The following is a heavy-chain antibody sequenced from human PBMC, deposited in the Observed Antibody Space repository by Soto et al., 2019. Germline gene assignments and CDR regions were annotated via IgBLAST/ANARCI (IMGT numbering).Heavy chain of an antibody. V-gene: IGHV1-8*01. Sequence: GASVKVSCKASGYTFTSYDINWVRQAPGQGLEWMGWMNPYNGNTGYAQNFQGRVIMTRNTSISTAYIELSSLKSDDTAVYYCARGPGDLGYLDSWGQGALVTVSS. CDR1: GYTFTSYD. J-gene: IGHJ4*02. CDR2: MNPYNGNT. D-gene: IGHD3-10*01. CDR3: ARGPGDLGYLDS.